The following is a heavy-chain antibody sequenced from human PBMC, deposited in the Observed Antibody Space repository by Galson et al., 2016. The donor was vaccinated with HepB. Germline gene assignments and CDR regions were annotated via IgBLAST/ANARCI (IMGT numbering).Heavy chain of an antibody. J-gene: IGHJ4*02. CDR3: ARDFGEDDILTGYYKPHGIDY. CDR1: GFSFSRFA. Sequence: SLRLSCAASGFSFSRFAMHWVRQAPGKGLEWVAVIWYDGSNKYYADSVKGRFTISRDNSKNTLYLQMNSLRAEDTAVYYCARDFGEDDILTGYYKPHGIDYWGQGTLVTVSS. V-gene: IGHV3-33*01. D-gene: IGHD3-9*01. CDR2: IWYDGSNK.